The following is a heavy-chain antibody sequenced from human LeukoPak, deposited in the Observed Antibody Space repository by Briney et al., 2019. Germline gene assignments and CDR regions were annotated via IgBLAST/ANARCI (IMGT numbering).Heavy chain of an antibody. Sequence: GASVKVSCKASGGTFSSYAISWVRQAPGQGLEWMGGIIPIFGTANYAQKFQGRVTITADKSTSTAYMELSSLRSEDTAVYYCARDLGRYCSGGSCYFDAFDIWGQGTMVTVSS. V-gene: IGHV1-69*06. J-gene: IGHJ3*02. D-gene: IGHD2-15*01. CDR2: IIPIFGTA. CDR3: ARDLGRYCSGGSCYFDAFDI. CDR1: GGTFSSYA.